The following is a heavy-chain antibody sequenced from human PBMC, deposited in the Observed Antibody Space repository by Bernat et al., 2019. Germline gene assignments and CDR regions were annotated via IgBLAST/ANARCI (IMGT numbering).Heavy chain of an antibody. V-gene: IGHV3-30*02. CDR1: GFTFSSFV. CDR2: IRYDGSKK. D-gene: IGHD6-19*01. J-gene: IGHJ6*02. Sequence: QVHLVESGGGVVQPGGSLRLSCAASGFTFSSFVMPWVRLAPGKGLAWVALIRYDGSKKYYADSVKCKVTISRDNSKNMLYLQMNSLRAEDTAVYDCAKSVYSSDNYGMDVWGQGTTVTVSS. CDR3: AKSVYSSDNYGMDV.